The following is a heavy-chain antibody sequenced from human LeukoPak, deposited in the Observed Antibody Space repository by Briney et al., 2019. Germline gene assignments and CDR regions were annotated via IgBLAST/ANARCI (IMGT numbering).Heavy chain of an antibody. Sequence: GGSLRLSCAASGFTFSSYSMTWVRQAPGKGLEWVSYISSSSSTIYYADSVKGRFTISRDNAKNSLYLQMNSLRDEATAVYYCARDGGDAILTGPYPPFNYWGQGTLVTVSS. CDR1: GFTFSSYS. CDR2: ISSSSSTI. J-gene: IGHJ4*02. D-gene: IGHD3-9*01. CDR3: ARDGGDAILTGPYPPFNY. V-gene: IGHV3-48*02.